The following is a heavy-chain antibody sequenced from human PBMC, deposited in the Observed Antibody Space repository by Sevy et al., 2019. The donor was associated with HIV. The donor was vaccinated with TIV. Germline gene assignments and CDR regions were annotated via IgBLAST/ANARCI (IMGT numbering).Heavy chain of an antibody. V-gene: IGHV3-43*01. CDR1: GFTFDDYT. Sequence: GGSLRLSCAASGFTFDDYTMHWVRQAPGKGLEWVSLISWDGGSTYYADSVKGRFTISRDNSKNSLYLQMNSLRTEDTALYYCAKDMCGNYGDRVFCSYYYYGMDVWGQGTTVTVSS. CDR3: AKDMCGNYGDRVFCSYYYYGMDV. CDR2: ISWDGGST. D-gene: IGHD4-4*01. J-gene: IGHJ6*02.